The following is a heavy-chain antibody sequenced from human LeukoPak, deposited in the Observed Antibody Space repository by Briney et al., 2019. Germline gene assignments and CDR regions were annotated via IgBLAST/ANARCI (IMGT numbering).Heavy chain of an antibody. D-gene: IGHD3-3*01. Sequence: PSETLSLTCAVSGYSISSGYYWGWIRQPPGKGLEWIGSIYHSGSTYYNPSLKSRVTISVDTSKNQFSLKLSSVTAADTAVYYCARDYSGSAYYDFWSGRATFDYWGQGTLVTVSS. J-gene: IGHJ4*02. CDR1: GYSISSGYY. CDR3: ARDYSGSAYYDFWSGRATFDY. V-gene: IGHV4-38-2*02. CDR2: IYHSGST.